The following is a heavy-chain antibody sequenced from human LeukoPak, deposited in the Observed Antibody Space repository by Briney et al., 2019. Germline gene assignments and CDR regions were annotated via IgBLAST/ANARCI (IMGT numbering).Heavy chain of an antibody. J-gene: IGHJ4*02. Sequence: RAGGSLQISCKGSGYIFTSYYMHWVRQAPGQGLEWMGIINPSGGSTSYAQKFQGRVTMTRDMSTSTVYMELSSLRSEDTAVYYCARYYYDSSGYPGFDYWGQGTLVTVSS. CDR1: GYIFTSYY. CDR2: INPSGGST. CDR3: ARYYYDSSGYPGFDY. V-gene: IGHV1-46*01. D-gene: IGHD3-22*01.